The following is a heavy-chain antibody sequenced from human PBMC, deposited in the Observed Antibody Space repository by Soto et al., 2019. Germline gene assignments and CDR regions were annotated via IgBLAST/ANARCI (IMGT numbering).Heavy chain of an antibody. CDR1: GGTFSSYA. J-gene: IGHJ5*02. V-gene: IGHV1-69*12. CDR3: ARGAVVTAIGENWFDP. CDR2: IIPIFGTA. Sequence: QVQLVQSGAEVKKPGSSVKVSCKASGGTFSSYAISWVRQAPGQGLEWMGGIIPIFGTANYAKKFQGRVTITADESTSTAYMELSRLRSEDKAVYYCARGAVVTAIGENWFDPWGQGTLVTVSS. D-gene: IGHD2-21*02.